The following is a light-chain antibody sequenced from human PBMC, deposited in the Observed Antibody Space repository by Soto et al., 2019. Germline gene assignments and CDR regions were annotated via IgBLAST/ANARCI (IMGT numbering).Light chain of an antibody. V-gene: IGKV3-20*01. CDR3: QQYGSSGT. J-gene: IGKJ1*01. Sequence: EIVLPQSPGILSLSPGERATLSCRASQSVSNNYLAWYQQKPGQAPRLLIYGASNRATGIPDRFSVSGSGTDFTLTISRLEPEEFAVDYCQQYGSSGTFGQVTKVDIK. CDR1: QSVSNNY. CDR2: GAS.